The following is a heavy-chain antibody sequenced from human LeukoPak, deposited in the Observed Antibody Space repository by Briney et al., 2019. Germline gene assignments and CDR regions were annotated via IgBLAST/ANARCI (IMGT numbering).Heavy chain of an antibody. CDR3: ARDTTTPLLFNYYYMDV. Sequence: GASVKVSCKASGGTFSSYAISWVRQAPGQGLEWMGGIIPIFGTANYAQKFQGRVTITTDESTSTAYMELSSLRSEDTAVYYCARDTTTPLLFNYYYMDVWGKGTTVTVSS. CDR2: IIPIFGTA. D-gene: IGHD1-1*01. J-gene: IGHJ6*03. CDR1: GGTFSSYA. V-gene: IGHV1-69*05.